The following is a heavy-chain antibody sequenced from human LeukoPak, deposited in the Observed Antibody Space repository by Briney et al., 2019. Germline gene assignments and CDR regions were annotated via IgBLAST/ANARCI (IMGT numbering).Heavy chain of an antibody. Sequence: SETLSLTCVVSGYSISSGHYWVWIRQPPGKGLEWIGSIYHSGSTYYNPSLKSRVTISVDTSKNQFSLKVISVTAADTAVYYCARASWNYLERWGQGSLVTVSS. CDR2: IYHSGST. J-gene: IGHJ4*02. V-gene: IGHV4-38-2*01. CDR1: GYSISSGHY. D-gene: IGHD1-7*01. CDR3: ARASWNYLER.